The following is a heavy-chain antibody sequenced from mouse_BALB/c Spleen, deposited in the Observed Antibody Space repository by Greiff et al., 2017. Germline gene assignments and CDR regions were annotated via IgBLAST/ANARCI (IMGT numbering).Heavy chain of an antibody. Sequence: EVKLVESGGDLVKPGGSLKLSCAASGFTFSSYGMSWVRQTPDKRLEWVATISSGGSYTYYPDSVKGRFTISRDNAKNTLYLQMSSLKSEDTAMDYYARKGDNPYYYAMDYWGQGTSVTVSS. V-gene: IGHV5-6*01. CDR2: ISSGGSYT. D-gene: IGHD1-3*01. J-gene: IGHJ4*01. CDR3: ARKGDNPYYYAMDY. CDR1: GFTFSSYG.